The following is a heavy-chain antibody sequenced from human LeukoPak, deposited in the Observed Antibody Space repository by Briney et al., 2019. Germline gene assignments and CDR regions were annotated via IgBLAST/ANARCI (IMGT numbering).Heavy chain of an antibody. J-gene: IGHJ4*02. CDR2: IIPILGIA. D-gene: IGHD1-26*01. Sequence: SVKVSCKASGGTFSSYTISWVRQAPGEGLEWMGRIIPILGIANYAQKFQGRVTITADKSTSTAYMELSSLRSEDTAVYYCAREYLWELPTQYYFDYWGQGTLVTVSS. CDR1: GGTFSSYT. CDR3: AREYLWELPTQYYFDY. V-gene: IGHV1-69*04.